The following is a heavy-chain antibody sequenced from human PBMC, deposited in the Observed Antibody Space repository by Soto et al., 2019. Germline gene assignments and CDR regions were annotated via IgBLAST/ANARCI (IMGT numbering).Heavy chain of an antibody. V-gene: IGHV3-33*01. Sequence: PGGSLRLSCAASGFTFSIYGMHWVRQAPGKGLEWVAVIWYDGSNKYYADSVKGRFTISRDNSKNTLYLQMNSLRAEDTAVFYYARGRGYSYGFADYWGQGTLVTVSS. CDR2: IWYDGSNK. D-gene: IGHD5-18*01. CDR1: GFTFSIYG. CDR3: ARGRGYSYGFADY. J-gene: IGHJ4*02.